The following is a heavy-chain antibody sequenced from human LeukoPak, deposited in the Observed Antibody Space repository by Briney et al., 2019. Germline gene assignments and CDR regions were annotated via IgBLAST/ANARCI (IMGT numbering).Heavy chain of an antibody. CDR3: ARAIKGGDSFDY. CDR2: IIPIFGTA. Sequence: GASVKVSCKASGGTFSSYAISWVRQAPGQGLEWMGGIIPIFGTANYAQKFQGRVTITADESTSTAYMELSSLRSEDTAVYYCARAIKGGDSFDYWGQGTLVTVSS. V-gene: IGHV1-69*01. J-gene: IGHJ4*02. D-gene: IGHD2-21*02. CDR1: GGTFSSYA.